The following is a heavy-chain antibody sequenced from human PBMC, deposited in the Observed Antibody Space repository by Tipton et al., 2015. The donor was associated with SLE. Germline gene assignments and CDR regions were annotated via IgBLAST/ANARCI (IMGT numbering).Heavy chain of an antibody. J-gene: IGHJ4*02. D-gene: IGHD1-26*01. CDR3: AREILIGIFPGLAS. CDR1: RYTFIAYY. CDR2: ISAYNGNT. Sequence: QLVQSGAEVKKSGASVKVSCEASRYTFIAYYLHWARQAPGQGLEWMGWISAYNGNTNYAQKLQGRVTMTTDTSTSTAYMELRSLGSDDTAVYFCAREILIGIFPGLASSGQGTLVTVSS. V-gene: IGHV1-18*04.